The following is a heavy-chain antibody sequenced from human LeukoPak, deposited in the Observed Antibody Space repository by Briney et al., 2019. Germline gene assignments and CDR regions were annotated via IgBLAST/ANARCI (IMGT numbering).Heavy chain of an antibody. D-gene: IGHD3-22*01. V-gene: IGHV1-2*02. Sequence: ASVKVSCKASGYTITGYCMHWVRQAPGQGLEWMGWINPNSGGTNYAQKFQGRVTMTRDTSISTAYMELSRLRSDDTAVYYCATPRDSSGYLSSFDYWGQGTLVTVSS. J-gene: IGHJ4*02. CDR2: INPNSGGT. CDR3: ATPRDSSGYLSSFDY. CDR1: GYTITGYC.